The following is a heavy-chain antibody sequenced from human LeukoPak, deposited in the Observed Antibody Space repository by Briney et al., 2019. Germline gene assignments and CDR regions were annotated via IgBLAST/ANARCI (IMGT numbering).Heavy chain of an antibody. CDR1: GGSISSGGYY. Sequence: SETLSLTCTVSGGSISSGGYYWSWIRQHPGKGLEWIGYIYYSGSTYYNPSLKSRVTISVDTSKNQFSLKLSSVTAADTAVYYCARDRQQCSGGICRVFDSWGQGTLVTVSS. CDR3: ARDRQQCSGGICRVFDS. J-gene: IGHJ4*02. CDR2: IYYSGST. D-gene: IGHD2-15*01. V-gene: IGHV4-31*03.